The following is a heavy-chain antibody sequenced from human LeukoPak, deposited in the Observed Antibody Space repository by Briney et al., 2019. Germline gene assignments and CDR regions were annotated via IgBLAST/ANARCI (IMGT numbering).Heavy chain of an antibody. Sequence: ASVKVSCKASGYTFTGYYMHWVRQAPGQGLEWMGWINPNSGGTNYAQKFQGRVTMTRDTSISTAYMELSRLRSDDTAVYYCARAHPGYSYGYADFDYWGQGTLVTVSS. J-gene: IGHJ4*02. CDR3: ARAHPGYSYGYADFDY. CDR2: INPNSGGT. D-gene: IGHD5-18*01. CDR1: GYTFTGYY. V-gene: IGHV1-2*02.